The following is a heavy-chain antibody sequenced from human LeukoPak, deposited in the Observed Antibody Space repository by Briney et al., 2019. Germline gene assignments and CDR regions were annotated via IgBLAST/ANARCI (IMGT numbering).Heavy chain of an antibody. J-gene: IGHJ4*02. CDR1: GFTFSTYA. CDR2: VSGSGDTT. Sequence: PGGSLRLSCAASGFTFSTYAMTWVRQSPGKELEWVSAVSGSGDTTYYADSVKGRFTVSRDNSKDTLYLQMSSLTAEDTGVYYCAKDRGYWGQGVLVTVSS. CDR3: AKDRGY. D-gene: IGHD6-13*01. V-gene: IGHV3-23*01.